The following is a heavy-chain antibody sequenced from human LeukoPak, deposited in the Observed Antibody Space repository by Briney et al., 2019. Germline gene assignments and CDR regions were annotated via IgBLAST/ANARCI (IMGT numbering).Heavy chain of an antibody. D-gene: IGHD5-18*01. J-gene: IGHJ4*02. Sequence: SETLSLTCTVSGGSIRSYYWSWIRQPPGKGLEWIGYIYYSGSTNYNPSLKSRVTISVHTSKNQFSLKLSSVTAADTAVYYCARVQIGYSYGLFDYWGQGTLVTVSS. CDR2: IYYSGST. CDR1: GGSIRSYY. V-gene: IGHV4-59*01. CDR3: ARVQIGYSYGLFDY.